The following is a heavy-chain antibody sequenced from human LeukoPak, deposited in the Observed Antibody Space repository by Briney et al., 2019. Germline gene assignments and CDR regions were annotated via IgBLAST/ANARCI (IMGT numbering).Heavy chain of an antibody. CDR2: IIPIFGTA. CDR1: GGTFSSYA. J-gene: IGHJ4*02. D-gene: IGHD1-7*01. Sequence: SVKVSCKASGGTFSSYAISWVRQAPGQGLKWMGGIIPIFGTANYAQKFQGRVTITTDESTSTAYMELSSLRSEDTAVYYCARARRMELRTVYFDYWGQGTLVTVSS. CDR3: ARARRMELRTVYFDY. V-gene: IGHV1-69*05.